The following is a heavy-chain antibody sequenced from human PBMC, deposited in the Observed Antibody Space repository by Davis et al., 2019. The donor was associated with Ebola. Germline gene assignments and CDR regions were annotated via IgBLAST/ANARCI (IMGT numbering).Heavy chain of an antibody. D-gene: IGHD3-22*01. J-gene: IGHJ4*02. CDR2: ISYDGSNK. CDR3: ARVGGYYRNDY. V-gene: IGHV3-30-3*01. CDR1: GFTFSSYA. Sequence: PGGSLRLSCAASGFTFSSYAMHWVRQAPGKGLEWVAVISYDGSNKYYADSVKGRFTISRDNSKNTLYLQMNSLRAEDTAVYYCARVGGYYRNDYWGQGTLVTVSS.